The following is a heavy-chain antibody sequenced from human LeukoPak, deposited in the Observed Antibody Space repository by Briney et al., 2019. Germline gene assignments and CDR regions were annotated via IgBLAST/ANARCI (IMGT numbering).Heavy chain of an antibody. CDR1: GYTFTSYY. CDR2: INTSGGST. Sequence: ASVKVSCKASGYTFTSYYMHWVRQAPGQGLEWMGIINTSGGSTSYAQKFQGRVTMTRDTSTSTVYMELSSLRSEDTAVYYCATSNSRIQLWLTWGQGTLVTVSS. J-gene: IGHJ5*02. CDR3: ATSNSRIQLWLT. D-gene: IGHD5-18*01. V-gene: IGHV1-46*01.